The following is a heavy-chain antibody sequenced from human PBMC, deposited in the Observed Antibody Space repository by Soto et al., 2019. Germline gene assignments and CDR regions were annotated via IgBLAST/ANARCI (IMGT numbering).Heavy chain of an antibody. CDR2: ISYSGST. CDR3: ARTSLTFFGPSNDYYVMCV. Sequence: PSETLSLTCTVSGGSLSSGEYYWTWIRQPQGKGLEWIGYISYSGSTHYSPSLKSRVSITVDTSKNQFSLNLASVSAEDTAVYYCARTSLTFFGPSNDYYVMCVRGLGSTVTVSS. D-gene: IGHD3-3*01. CDR1: GGSLSSGEYY. V-gene: IGHV4-30-4*01. J-gene: IGHJ6*02.